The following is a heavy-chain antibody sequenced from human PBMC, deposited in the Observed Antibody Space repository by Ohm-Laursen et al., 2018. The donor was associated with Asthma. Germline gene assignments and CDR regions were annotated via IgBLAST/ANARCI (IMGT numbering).Heavy chain of an antibody. J-gene: IGHJ4*02. V-gene: IGHV3-33*01. CDR2: IWYDGSNK. CDR1: GFTFSNYG. CDR3: AREEYYYDSSGYYPGVNDY. Sequence: SLRLSCAASGFTFSNYGMHWVRQAPGKGLEWVAVIWYDGSNKYYADSVKGRFTISRDNSKNTLYLQMNSLRAEDTAVYYCAREEYYYDSSGYYPGVNDYWGQGTLVTVSS. D-gene: IGHD3-22*01.